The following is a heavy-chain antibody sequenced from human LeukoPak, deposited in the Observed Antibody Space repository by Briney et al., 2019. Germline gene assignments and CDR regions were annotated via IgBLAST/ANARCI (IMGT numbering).Heavy chain of an antibody. CDR3: AGLWFGEDYYYYGMDV. Sequence: PSETLSLTCTVSGGSISSYYWSWIRQPPGKGLEWIGYIYYSGSTNYNPSLKSRVTISVDTSKNQVSLKLSSVTAADTAVYYCAGLWFGEDYYYYGMDVWGQGTTVTVSS. D-gene: IGHD3-10*01. CDR2: IYYSGST. V-gene: IGHV4-59*08. J-gene: IGHJ6*02. CDR1: GGSISSYY.